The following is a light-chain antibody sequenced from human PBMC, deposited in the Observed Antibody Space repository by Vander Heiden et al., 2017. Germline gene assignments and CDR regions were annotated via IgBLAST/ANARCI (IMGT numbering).Light chain of an antibody. CDR1: RDIRTY. CDR3: QQSYNMFS. V-gene: IGKV1-39*01. J-gene: IGKJ4*01. CDR2: GAS. Sequence: DIQLSQSPPSLSASVGDRVTITCRSSRDIRTYWNWYHQKRGESPKLLIYGASTVHSGVPSRLSGSGSATHFPLTITGLQVDDVGTYFCQQSYNMFSFGAGTQV.